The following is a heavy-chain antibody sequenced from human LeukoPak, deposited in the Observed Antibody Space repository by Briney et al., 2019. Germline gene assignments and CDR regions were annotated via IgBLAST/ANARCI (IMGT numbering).Heavy chain of an antibody. CDR1: GFSFSIYD. CDR2: IRGGGDGT. Sequence: GGSLRLSCAASGFSFSIYDMNWVRQAPGKGLEWVSTIRGGGDGTSYADSVKARFTISRDNAKNSLYLQMNSLRGEDTAFYHCARGLADCSSSSCLPYGVDVWGQGTTVTVSS. CDR3: ARGLADCSSSSCLPYGVDV. V-gene: IGHV3-23*01. D-gene: IGHD2-2*01. J-gene: IGHJ6*02.